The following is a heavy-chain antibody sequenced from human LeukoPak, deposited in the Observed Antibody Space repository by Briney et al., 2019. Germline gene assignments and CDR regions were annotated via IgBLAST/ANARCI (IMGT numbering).Heavy chain of an antibody. CDR3: AKDPRYDFWSGYYGYNWFDP. Sequence: PGGSLRLSCAASGFTSSSYPMNWVRQAPGKGLEWVSAISGSGGSTYYADSVKGRFTISRDNSKNTLYLQMNSLRAEDTAVYYCAKDPRYDFWSGYYGYNWFDPWGQGTLVTVSS. CDR2: ISGSGGST. CDR1: GFTSSSYP. J-gene: IGHJ5*02. V-gene: IGHV3-23*01. D-gene: IGHD3-3*01.